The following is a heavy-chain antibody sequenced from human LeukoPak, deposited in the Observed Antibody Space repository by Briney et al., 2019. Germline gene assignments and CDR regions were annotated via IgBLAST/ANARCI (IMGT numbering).Heavy chain of an antibody. CDR2: IYSGGGTT. J-gene: IGHJ4*02. CDR3: EKDLGGSGDYRPY. V-gene: IGHV3-53*01. D-gene: IGHD2-21*02. CDR1: ELTVSSNY. Sequence: PGGSLRLSCVASELTVSSNYMSWVRQAPGKGLEWVSVIYSGGGTTYYADSVKGRFTISRDNSKNTLYLQMNSLSAEDTAVYYCEKDLGGSGDYRPYWGQGSVVTVSS.